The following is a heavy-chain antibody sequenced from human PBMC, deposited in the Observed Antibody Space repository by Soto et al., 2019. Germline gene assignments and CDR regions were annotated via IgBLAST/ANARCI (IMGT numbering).Heavy chain of an antibody. CDR1: GYTFTGYG. J-gene: IGHJ6*02. D-gene: IGHD6-19*01. CDR2: ISAYNGNT. CDR3: ARDLVIAVAGSSGAYYYYGMDV. V-gene: IGHV1-18*04. Sequence: QVQLVQFGAEVRKPGASVKVSCKASGYTFTGYGISWVRQAPGQGLEWMGWISAYNGNTNYAQKLQGRVTMTTDTSTSTAYMELRSLRSDDTAVYYCARDLVIAVAGSSGAYYYYGMDVWGQGTTVTVSS.